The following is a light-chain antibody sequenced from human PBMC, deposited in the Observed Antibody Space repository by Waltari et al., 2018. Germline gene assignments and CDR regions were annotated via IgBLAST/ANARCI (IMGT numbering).Light chain of an antibody. J-gene: IGLJ1*01. Sequence: QSALTQSASVSGSPGQSITISCTGTSSDVGDNNYVSWYQQFPGKAPQLIIYDVSNRPSGFSNRFSGSKSGNTASLTISGLQAEDEADYSCTTHTSSSTYVFGTGTKVSVL. V-gene: IGLV2-14*01. CDR1: SSDVGDNNY. CDR2: DVS. CDR3: TTHTSSSTYV.